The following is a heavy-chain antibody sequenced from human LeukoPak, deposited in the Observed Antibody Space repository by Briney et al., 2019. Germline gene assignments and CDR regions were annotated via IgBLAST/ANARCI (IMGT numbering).Heavy chain of an antibody. Sequence: ASVKVSCKASGYTFTDYYIHLVRQAPGQGLEWMGWINPNSGGTVYTQKFQGRVTMTRDTSISTAYMELSRLRSDDTAVYYCARDVNGVVVVAATVDHWGQGTLVTVSS. V-gene: IGHV1-2*02. CDR1: GYTFTDYY. D-gene: IGHD2-15*01. CDR2: INPNSGGT. CDR3: ARDVNGVVVVAATVDH. J-gene: IGHJ4*02.